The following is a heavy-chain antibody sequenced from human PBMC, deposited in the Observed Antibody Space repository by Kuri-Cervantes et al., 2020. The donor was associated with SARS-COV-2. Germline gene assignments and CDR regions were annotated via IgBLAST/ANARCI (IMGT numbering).Heavy chain of an antibody. CDR3: ARGPGYNGYYYMDV. V-gene: IGHV4-34*01. CDR2: ITHRGDT. Sequence: GSLRLSCAVYGGSFSTYYWAWIRQPPGKGLERIGEITHRGDTIYNMSLKSRVTISVDTSKKQFSLDLRSVTAADTAIYYCARGPGYNGYYYMDVWGNGTTVTVSS. J-gene: IGHJ6*03. CDR1: GGSFSTYY. D-gene: IGHD5-24*01.